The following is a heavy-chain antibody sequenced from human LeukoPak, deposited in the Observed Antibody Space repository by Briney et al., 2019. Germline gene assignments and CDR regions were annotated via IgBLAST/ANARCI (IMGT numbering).Heavy chain of an antibody. J-gene: IGHJ6*03. D-gene: IGHD1-26*01. CDR2: ISSSRSTT. V-gene: IGHV3-48*01. CDR3: VRAEVGTTLKYYYYYMDV. Sequence: GGSLRLSCAASGFTFSRYSMTRVRQAPGKGLEWISFISSSRSTTYYADSVKGRCTISRDNGKNSMYLQMHSLRAEDTAVYYCVRAEVGTTLKYYYYYMDVWGKGTTVTVSS. CDR1: GFTFSRYS.